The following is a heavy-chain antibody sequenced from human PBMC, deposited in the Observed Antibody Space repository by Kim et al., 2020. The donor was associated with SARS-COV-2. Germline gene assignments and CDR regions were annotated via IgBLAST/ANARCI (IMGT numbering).Heavy chain of an antibody. CDR3: AKDEGWFDP. V-gene: IGHV3-23*01. J-gene: IGHJ5*02. Sequence: YADSVKGRFTISRDNSKNTLYLQMNSLRAEDTAVYYCAKDEGWFDPWGQGTLVTVSS.